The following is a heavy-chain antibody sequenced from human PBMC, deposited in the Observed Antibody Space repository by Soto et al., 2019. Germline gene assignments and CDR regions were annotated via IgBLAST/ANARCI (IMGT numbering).Heavy chain of an antibody. Sequence: SETLSLTCTVSGGSISSSSYYWGWIRQPPGKGLEWIGSIYYSGSTYYNPSLKSRVTISVDTSKNQFSLKLSSVTAADTAVYYCARQGIAAAGTRRGMDVWGQGTTVT. CDR1: GGSISSSSYY. J-gene: IGHJ6*02. CDR3: ARQGIAAAGTRRGMDV. D-gene: IGHD6-13*01. CDR2: IYYSGST. V-gene: IGHV4-39*01.